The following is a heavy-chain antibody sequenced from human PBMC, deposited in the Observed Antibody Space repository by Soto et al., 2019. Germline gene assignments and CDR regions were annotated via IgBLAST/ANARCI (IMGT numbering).Heavy chain of an antibody. D-gene: IGHD3-10*01. CDR1: GDSISGDSYF. CDR3: VRHVREFYGPGSYDFSDH. V-gene: IGHV4-39*01. J-gene: IGHJ4*02. CDR2: LFFRGNT. Sequence: PSETLSLTCTVSGDSISGDSYFWGWIRQPPGKGLEWIGNLFFRGNTYYNPYLKSRVSVVVDTSKNQFSLRLSSMTAADTAVYYCVRHVREFYGPGSYDFSDHWGQGIQVTVS.